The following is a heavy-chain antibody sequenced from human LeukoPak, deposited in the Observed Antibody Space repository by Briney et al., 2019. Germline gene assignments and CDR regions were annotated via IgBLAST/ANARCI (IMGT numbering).Heavy chain of an antibody. CDR2: IYSGGST. J-gene: IGHJ4*02. V-gene: IGHV3-53*01. CDR1: GFTVSSNY. D-gene: IGHD6-13*01. CDR3: ARAPYSSSWLDY. Sequence: GGSLRLSCAASGFTVSSNYMSWVRQAPGKGLEWVSVIYSGGSTYYADSVKGRFTISRDNSKNTLYLQMNGLRAEDTAVYYCARAPYSSSWLDYWGQGTLATVSS.